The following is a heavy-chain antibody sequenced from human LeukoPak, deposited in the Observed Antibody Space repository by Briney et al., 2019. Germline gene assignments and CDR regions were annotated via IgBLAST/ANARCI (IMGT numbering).Heavy chain of an antibody. CDR3: ARSGVITGWFDP. V-gene: IGHV3-23*01. Sequence: GGSLRLSCATSGFTFMNYAMSWVRQAPGKGLEWFSGISGSGGSTYYADSLKGRFTISRDNSKDTLYVQMNSLRAEDTAVYYCARSGVITGWFDPWGQGSLVTVSS. J-gene: IGHJ5*02. CDR1: GFTFMNYA. CDR2: ISGSGGST. D-gene: IGHD1-20*01.